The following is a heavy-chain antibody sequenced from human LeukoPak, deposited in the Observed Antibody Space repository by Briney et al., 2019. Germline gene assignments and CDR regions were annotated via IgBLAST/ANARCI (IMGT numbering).Heavy chain of an antibody. Sequence: SETLSLTCTVSGVSISSYYWSWIRQPPGKGLEWIGYIYYSGSTNYNPSLKSRVTISVDTSKNQFSLKLSSVTAADTAVYYCARDPWDYYGSGSYYIPWGQGTLVTVSS. J-gene: IGHJ5*02. CDR3: ARDPWDYYGSGSYYIP. V-gene: IGHV4-59*01. CDR1: GVSISSYY. D-gene: IGHD3-10*01. CDR2: IYYSGST.